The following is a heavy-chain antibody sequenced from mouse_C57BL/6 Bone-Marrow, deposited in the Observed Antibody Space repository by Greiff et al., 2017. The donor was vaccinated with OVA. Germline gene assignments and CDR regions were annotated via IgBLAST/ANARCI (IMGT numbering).Heavy chain of an antibody. J-gene: IGHJ2*01. CDR3: GRRRYFDY. V-gene: IGHV1-82*01. Sequence: VQLVESGPELVKPGASVKISCKASGYAFSSSWLNWVKQRPGKGLEWIGRIYPGDGDTNYNGKFKGKATLTADKSSSTAYMQLSSLTSEDSAVYFCGRRRYFDYWGQGTTLTVSS. CDR2: IYPGDGDT. CDR1: GYAFSSSW.